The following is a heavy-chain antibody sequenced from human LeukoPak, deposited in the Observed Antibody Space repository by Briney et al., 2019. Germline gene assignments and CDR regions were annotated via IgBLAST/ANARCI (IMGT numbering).Heavy chain of an antibody. CDR3: ARGGRWLHPRFDY. J-gene: IGHJ4*02. D-gene: IGHD3-16*01. CDR2: IRSKANSYAT. V-gene: IGHV3-73*01. Sequence: GGSLRLSCAASGFTFSGSAMHWVRQASGKGLEWVGRIRSKANSYATAYAASVKGRFTISRDDSKNTAYLQMNSLRAEDTAVYYCARGGRWLHPRFDYWGQGTLVTVSS. CDR1: GFTFSGSA.